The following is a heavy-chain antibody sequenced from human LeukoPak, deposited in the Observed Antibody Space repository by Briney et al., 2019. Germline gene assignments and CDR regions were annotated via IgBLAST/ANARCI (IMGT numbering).Heavy chain of an antibody. CDR1: GLTFSSYE. V-gene: IGHV3-23*01. Sequence: GGSLRLSCAASGLTFSSYEMNWVRQAPGKGLEWVSAISGSGGSTYYADSVKGRFTISRDNSKNTLYLQMNSLRAEDTAVYYCAKGPHYYDSSGYPPWFDPWGQGTLVTVSS. J-gene: IGHJ5*02. D-gene: IGHD3-22*01. CDR2: ISGSGGST. CDR3: AKGPHYYDSSGYPPWFDP.